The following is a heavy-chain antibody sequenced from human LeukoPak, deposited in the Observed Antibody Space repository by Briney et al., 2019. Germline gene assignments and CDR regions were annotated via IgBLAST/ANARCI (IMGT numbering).Heavy chain of an antibody. J-gene: IGHJ3*02. CDR1: GYTFTSYA. CDR2: INAGNGNT. Sequence: GASVKVSCKASGYTFTSYAMHWVRQAPGQRLEWMGWINAGNGNTKYSQKFQGRVTITRDTSASTAYMELSSLRSEDTAVYYCARDIVVVVATYAFDIWGQGTMVIDSS. D-gene: IGHD2-15*01. CDR3: ARDIVVVVATYAFDI. V-gene: IGHV1-3*01.